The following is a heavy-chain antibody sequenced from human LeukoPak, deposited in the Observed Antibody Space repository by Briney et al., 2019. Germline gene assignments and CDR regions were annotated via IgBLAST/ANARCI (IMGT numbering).Heavy chain of an antibody. CDR1: GGTFSSYA. CDR3: ARGEVEYYYDSSGYYFDY. CDR2: IIPIFGTA. V-gene: IGHV1-69*13. D-gene: IGHD3-22*01. Sequence: SVKVSCKASGGTFSSYAISWVRQAPGQGLEWMGGIIPIFGTANYAQKFQGRVTITADESTSTAYMELSSLRSEDTAVYYCARGEVEYYYDSSGYYFDYWGQGTLVTVSS. J-gene: IGHJ4*02.